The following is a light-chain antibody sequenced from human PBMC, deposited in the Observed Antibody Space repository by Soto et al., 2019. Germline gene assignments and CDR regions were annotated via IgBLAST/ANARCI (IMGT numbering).Light chain of an antibody. Sequence: EFVLTQSPGTLSLSPGERATLSCRASQSVDINLAWYQQKPGQAPRLLIYGASTRATDMSGTFSGRGSGTEFTLTINNLRPEDFAVYYCQQYRGWPRTFGQGTKVDIK. CDR1: QSVDIN. CDR2: GAS. J-gene: IGKJ1*01. CDR3: QQYRGWPRT. V-gene: IGKV3-15*01.